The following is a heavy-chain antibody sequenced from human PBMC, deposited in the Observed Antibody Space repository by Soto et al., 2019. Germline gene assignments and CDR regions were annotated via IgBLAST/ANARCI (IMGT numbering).Heavy chain of an antibody. J-gene: IGHJ3*02. D-gene: IGHD6-19*01. CDR2: ISGSGGST. CDR3: AGSPAAVAGLYAFDI. V-gene: IGHV3-23*01. CDR1: GFTFSSYA. Sequence: GGSLRLSCAASGFTFSSYAMSWVRQAPGKGLEWVSAISGSGGSTYYADSVKGRFTISRDNSKNTLYLQMNSLRAEDSAVYVCAGSPAAVAGLYAFDIWGQGTMVTVSS.